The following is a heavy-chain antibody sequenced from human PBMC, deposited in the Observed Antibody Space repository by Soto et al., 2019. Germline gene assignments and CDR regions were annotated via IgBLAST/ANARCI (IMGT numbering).Heavy chain of an antibody. CDR3: AQGTRRFTMS. V-gene: IGHV3-23*01. CDR2: ITADGAAT. CDR1: GITFSSHA. J-gene: IGHJ4*02. Sequence: GGSLRLSCAASGITFSSHAMSWVRQAPEKGLEWVSAITADGAATYYSDSVKGRFTISRDNSKNTVFLQLNSLRAEDTALYFCAQGTRRFTMSWGLGTLVTVSS. D-gene: IGHD3-10*02.